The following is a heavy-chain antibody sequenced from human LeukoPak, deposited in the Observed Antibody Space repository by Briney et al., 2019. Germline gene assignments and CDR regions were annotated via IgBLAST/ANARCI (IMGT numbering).Heavy chain of an antibody. CDR2: ISGSGGTT. V-gene: IGHV3-23*01. CDR3: AKDRNYDFTVDAFDI. J-gene: IGHJ3*02. Sequence: PGGSLRLSCAVSGFTFSSYAMSWVRQAPGKGLEWVSTISGSGGTTYYADSVKGRFTISRDNSKNTLYLQMNSLRAEDTAVYYCAKDRNYDFTVDAFDIWGQGTMVTVSS. D-gene: IGHD3-3*01. CDR1: GFTFSSYA.